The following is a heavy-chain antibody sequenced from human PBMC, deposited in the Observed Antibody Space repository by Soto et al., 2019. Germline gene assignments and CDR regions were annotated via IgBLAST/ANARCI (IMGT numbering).Heavy chain of an antibody. CDR3: ARHASITMVRGVIRNWFDP. V-gene: IGHV5-10-1*01. CDR2: IDPSDSYT. CDR1: GYSFTSYW. D-gene: IGHD3-10*01. Sequence: EVQLVQSGAEVKKPGESLRISCKGSGYSFTSYWISWVRQMPGKGLEWMGRIDPSDSYTNYSPSFQGHVTISADKSISTAYLQWSSLKASDTAMYYCARHASITMVRGVIRNWFDPWGQGTLVTVSS. J-gene: IGHJ5*02.